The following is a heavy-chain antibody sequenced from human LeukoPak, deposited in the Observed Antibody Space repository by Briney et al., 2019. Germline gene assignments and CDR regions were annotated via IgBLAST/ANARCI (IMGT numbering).Heavy chain of an antibody. D-gene: IGHD1-26*01. CDR2: IYYSGST. CDR3: ARLRSGCYYY. J-gene: IGHJ4*02. Sequence: SETLSLTCTVSGGSISSSSYYWGWIRQPPGKGLEWIGSIYYSGSTYYNPSLKSRVTISVDTSKNQFSLKLSSVTAADTAVYYCARLRSGCYYYWGQGTLVTVSS. CDR1: GGSISSSSYY. V-gene: IGHV4-39*01.